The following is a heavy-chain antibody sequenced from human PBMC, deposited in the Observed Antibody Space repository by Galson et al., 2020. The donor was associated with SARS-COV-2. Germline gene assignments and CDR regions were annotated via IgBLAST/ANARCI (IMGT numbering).Heavy chain of an antibody. Sequence: SVKVSCKASGGTFSSYAISWVRQAPGQGLEWMGGIIPIFGTANYAQKFQGRVTITADESTSTAYMELSSLRSEDTAVYYCARGYLNTHYYYYGMDVWGQGTTVTVSS. CDR2: IIPIFGTA. V-gene: IGHV1-69*13. D-gene: IGHD1-26*01. CDR3: ARGYLNTHYYYYGMDV. CDR1: GGTFSSYA. J-gene: IGHJ6*02.